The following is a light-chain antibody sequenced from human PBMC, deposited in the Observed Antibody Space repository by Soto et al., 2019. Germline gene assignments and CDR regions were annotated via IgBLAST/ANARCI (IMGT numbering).Light chain of an antibody. CDR1: QDISNY. CDR3: QQYGT. J-gene: IGKJ1*01. CDR2: DAS. Sequence: DIQMTQSPSSLSASVGDRVTITCQASQDISNYLNWYQQKPGKAPKLLIYDASNLETGVPSRFSGSGSGTDFTFTISSLQPEDIATYFCQQYGTFGQGTKVDI. V-gene: IGKV1-33*01.